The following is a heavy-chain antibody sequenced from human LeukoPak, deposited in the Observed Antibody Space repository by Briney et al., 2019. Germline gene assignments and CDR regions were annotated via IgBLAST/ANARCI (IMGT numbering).Heavy chain of an antibody. J-gene: IGHJ4*02. D-gene: IGHD3-3*01. CDR3: AKDSYPLRFLEWLFDY. V-gene: IGHV3-30*18. CDR1: GFTFSSYG. CDR2: ISYDGSNK. Sequence: PGGSLRLSCAASGFTFSSYGMHWVRQAPGKGLEWVAVISYDGSNKYYADSVKGRFTISRDNSKNTLYLQMNSLRAEDTAVYYCAKDSYPLRFLEWLFDYWGQGTLVTVSS.